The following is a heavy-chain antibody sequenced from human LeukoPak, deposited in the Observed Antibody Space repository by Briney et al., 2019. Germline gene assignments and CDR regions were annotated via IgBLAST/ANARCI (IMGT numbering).Heavy chain of an antibody. Sequence: PSETLSFTCTVSGDSISSYYWSWIRQPAGKGLEWIGRIYTSGSTNYNPSLKSRVTMSVDTSKNHLSLKLSSVTAADTAVYYCAKSGYSGYRGAFDIWGQGTMVTVSS. V-gene: IGHV4-4*07. CDR1: GDSISSYY. CDR2: IYTSGST. D-gene: IGHD5-12*01. CDR3: AKSGYSGYRGAFDI. J-gene: IGHJ3*02.